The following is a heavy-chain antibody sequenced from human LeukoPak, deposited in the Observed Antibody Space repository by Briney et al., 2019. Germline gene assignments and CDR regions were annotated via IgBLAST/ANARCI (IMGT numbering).Heavy chain of an antibody. CDR3: ARDVIMGTYDY. CDR1: GYTFTGYY. D-gene: IGHD3-16*02. J-gene: IGHJ4*02. Sequence: GASVKVSCKASGYTFTGYYMHWVRQAPGQGLEWMGWINPNSGGTNYAQKFQGRVTMTRDTSTVTAYMELSRLTSDDTAVYYCARDVIMGTYDYWGQGTLVAVSS. CDR2: INPNSGGT. V-gene: IGHV1-2*02.